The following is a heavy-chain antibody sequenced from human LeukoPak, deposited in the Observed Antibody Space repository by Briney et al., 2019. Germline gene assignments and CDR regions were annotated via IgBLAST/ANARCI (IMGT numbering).Heavy chain of an antibody. CDR1: GFTFSSYA. V-gene: IGHV3-23*01. Sequence: GGSLRLSCVASGFTFSSYAMSWVRETPARGLEWVSSLRGNGDAFYADSVKGRFTLSRDESRNTVYLQLNKLRVEDTAIYYCAKASWVSTADAVLWGQGTVVTISS. D-gene: IGHD3-16*01. CDR3: AKASWVSTADAVL. J-gene: IGHJ4*02. CDR2: LRGNGDA.